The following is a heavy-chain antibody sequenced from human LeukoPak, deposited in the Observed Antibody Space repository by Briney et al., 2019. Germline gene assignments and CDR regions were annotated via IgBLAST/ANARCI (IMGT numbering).Heavy chain of an antibody. J-gene: IGHJ4*02. Sequence: GGSLRLSCAASGFTFSSYGMHWVRQAPGKGLEWVAVISYDGSNKYYADSVKGRFTISRDNSKNTLYLQMNSLRAEDTAVYYCARSYVRGWYEVGGIDYWGQGTLVTVSS. CDR3: ARSYVRGWYEVGGIDY. CDR2: ISYDGSNK. V-gene: IGHV3-30*03. D-gene: IGHD6-19*01. CDR1: GFTFSSYG.